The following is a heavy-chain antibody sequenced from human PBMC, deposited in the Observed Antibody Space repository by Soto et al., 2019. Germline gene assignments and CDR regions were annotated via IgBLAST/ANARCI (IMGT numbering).Heavy chain of an antibody. CDR3: ARDAAVGLFDY. V-gene: IGHV1-69*04. CDR2: IIPILGRV. D-gene: IGHD1-26*01. Sequence: QVQLVQSETAVKKPGSSVKVSCKASGGTFSNYAINWVRQAPGQGLEWMGRIIPILGRVTYAQKFQDRVTITADKSTSTAYMEMSSLRSEDTAVYYCARDAAVGLFDYWGQGTLVTVSS. J-gene: IGHJ4*02. CDR1: GGTFSNYA.